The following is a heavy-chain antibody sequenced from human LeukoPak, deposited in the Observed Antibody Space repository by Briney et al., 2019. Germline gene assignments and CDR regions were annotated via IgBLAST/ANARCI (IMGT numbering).Heavy chain of an antibody. Sequence: PSETLSLTCTVSGGSISSYYWSWIRQPPGKGLQWIGYIFYSGSTNYNPSLKSRVTISVDKSKNQFSLKLSSVTAADTAVYYCAKWPYYDSSGYSYWGQGTLVTVSS. CDR1: GGSISSYY. CDR3: AKWPYYDSSGYSY. CDR2: IFYSGST. V-gene: IGHV4-59*12. D-gene: IGHD3-22*01. J-gene: IGHJ4*02.